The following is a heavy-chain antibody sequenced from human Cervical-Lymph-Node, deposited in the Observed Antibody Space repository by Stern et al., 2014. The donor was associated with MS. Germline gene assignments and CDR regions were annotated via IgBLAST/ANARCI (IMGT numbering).Heavy chain of an antibody. CDR3: ARDPIAAAGPYFDY. CDR2: IWYDGSNK. Sequence: VQLVESGGGVVQPGRSLRLSCAASGFTFSSYGMHWVRQAPGKGLEWVAVIWYDGSNKYYADSVKGRFTISRDNSKNTLYLQMNSLRAEDTAVYYCARDPIAAAGPYFDYWGQGTLVTVSS. CDR1: GFTFSSYG. V-gene: IGHV3-33*01. D-gene: IGHD6-13*01. J-gene: IGHJ4*02.